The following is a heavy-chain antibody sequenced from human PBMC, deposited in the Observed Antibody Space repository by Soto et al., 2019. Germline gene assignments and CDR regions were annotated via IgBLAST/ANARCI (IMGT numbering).Heavy chain of an antibody. CDR2: FIPIFRRL. CDR3: VRDRRIYYSDPNDEFVATEYEV. V-gene: IGHV1-69*01. J-gene: IGHJ3*01. D-gene: IGHD3-22*01. CDR1: GGIFGSHG. Sequence: QVQLIQSEAAVMKPGSSVRVSCTASGGIFGSHGFSWVRQAPGQRLECVGGFIPIFRRLTYTEKFQARVRIAADESVNTVYLDLSGLTSHDTAVYYCVRDRRIYYSDPNDEFVATEYEVWGQGTMVTVSS.